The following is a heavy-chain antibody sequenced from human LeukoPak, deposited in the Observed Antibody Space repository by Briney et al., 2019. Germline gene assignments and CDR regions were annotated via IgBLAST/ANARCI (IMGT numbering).Heavy chain of an antibody. V-gene: IGHV3-48*01. Sequence: GGSLRLSCAASGFTFSSYWMSWVRQAPGKGLEWVSYISSGSRTIYYADSVKGRFTMSRDNAKNSLYLQMNSLRAEDTAVYYCARESITGHRDFDYWGQGTLVTVSS. CDR2: ISSGSRTI. CDR3: ARESITGHRDFDY. CDR1: GFTFSSYW. J-gene: IGHJ4*02. D-gene: IGHD1-20*01.